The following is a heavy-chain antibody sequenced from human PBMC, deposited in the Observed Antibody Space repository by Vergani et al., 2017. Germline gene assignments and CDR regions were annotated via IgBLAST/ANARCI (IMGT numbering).Heavy chain of an antibody. D-gene: IGHD6-6*01. CDR2: ISSSGSTI. J-gene: IGHJ4*02. Sequence: QVQLVESGGGLVKPGGSLRLSCAASGFTFSDYYMSWIRQAPGKGLGWVSYISSSGSTIYYADSVKGRFTISRDNSKNTLYLQMNSLRAEDTAVYYCAREPLRYSSSTHFDYWGQGTLVTVSS. V-gene: IGHV3-11*04. CDR3: AREPLRYSSSTHFDY. CDR1: GFTFSDYY.